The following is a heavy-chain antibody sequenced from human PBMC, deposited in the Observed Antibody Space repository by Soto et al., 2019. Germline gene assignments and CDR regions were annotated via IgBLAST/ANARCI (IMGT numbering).Heavy chain of an antibody. J-gene: IGHJ4*02. CDR3: AREYGGNSGTFDY. V-gene: IGHV4-34*01. CDR2: INHSGST. Sequence: SLTCAVYGGSFSGYYWSWIRQPPGKGLEWIGEINHSGSTNYNPSLKSRVTISVDTSKNQFSLKLSSVTAADTAVYYCAREYGGNSGTFDYWGQGTLVTVSS. D-gene: IGHD2-21*02. CDR1: GGSFSGYY.